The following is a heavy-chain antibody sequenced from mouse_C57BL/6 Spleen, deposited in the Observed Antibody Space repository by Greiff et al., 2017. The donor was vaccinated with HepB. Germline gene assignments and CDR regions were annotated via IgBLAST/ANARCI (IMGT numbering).Heavy chain of an antibody. J-gene: IGHJ2*01. V-gene: IGHV7-3*01. CDR1: GFTFTDYY. Sequence: EVHLVESGGGLVQPGGSLSLSCAASGFTFTDYYMSWVRQPPGKALEWLGFIRNKANGYTTEYSASVKGRFTISRDNSQSILYLQMNALRAEDSATYYCARYNPGYYFDYWGQGTTLTVSS. CDR3: ARYNPGYYFDY. CDR2: IRNKANGYTT. D-gene: IGHD4-1*01.